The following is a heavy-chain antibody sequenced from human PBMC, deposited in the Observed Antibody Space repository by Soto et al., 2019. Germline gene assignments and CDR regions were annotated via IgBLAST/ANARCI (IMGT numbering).Heavy chain of an antibody. D-gene: IGHD1-7*01. Sequence: QVQLQESGPGLVKPSQTLSLTCVISGDSVSSNSAAWNWVRLSPSRGLGWLARTYYRSRWYSDYAVSVRSRITVNPDTSKNQFSLQLTSVTPEDTAVYYCAGTTSHHWLYMDVWGKGATVTVSS. CDR2: TYYRSRWYS. V-gene: IGHV6-1*01. CDR3: AGTTSHHWLYMDV. J-gene: IGHJ6*03. CDR1: GDSVSSNSAA.